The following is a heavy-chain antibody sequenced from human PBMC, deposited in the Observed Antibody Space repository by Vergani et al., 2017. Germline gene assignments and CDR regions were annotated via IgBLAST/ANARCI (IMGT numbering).Heavy chain of an antibody. CDR2: IYYSGST. D-gene: IGHD6-13*01. CDR1: GGSISSGGYY. Sequence: QVQLQESGPGLVKPSQTLSLTCTVSGGSISSGGYYWSWIRQHPGKGLEWIGYIYYSGSTYYNPSLKSRVTISVDTSKNQFSLKLSSVTAADTAVYYCASSANWGYSSSWYWLGYYYGMDVWGQGTTVTVSS. J-gene: IGHJ6*02. CDR3: ASSANWGYSSSWYWLGYYYGMDV. V-gene: IGHV4-31*03.